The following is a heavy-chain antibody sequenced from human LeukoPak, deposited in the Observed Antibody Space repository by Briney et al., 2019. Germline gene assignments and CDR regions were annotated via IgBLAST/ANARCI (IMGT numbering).Heavy chain of an antibody. CDR1: GGSISRHY. CDR3: ARSDGALFDY. CDR2: IYYSGST. Sequence: SETLSLTCTVSGGSISRHYWSWIRQPPGKGLEWSGYIYYSGSTNYNPSLKSRVTISVDTSKNQFSLKLSSVTAADTAVYFCARSDGALFDYWGQGTLVTVSS. J-gene: IGHJ4*02. V-gene: IGHV4-59*08.